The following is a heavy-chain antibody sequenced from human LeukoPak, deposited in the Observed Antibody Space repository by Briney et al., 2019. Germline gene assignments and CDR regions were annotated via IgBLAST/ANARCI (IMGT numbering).Heavy chain of an antibody. CDR3: ARDLGGYQHSPDAFDI. CDR2: IHQDGSEK. CDR1: GFTSSSYW. J-gene: IGHJ3*02. Sequence: GGSLRLSCAASGFTSSSYWMSWVRQALGKGLEWVANIHQDGSEKYYVDSVKGRFTISRDNAKNSLYLQMNSLRAEDTAVYYCARDLGGYQHSPDAFDIWGQGTMVTVSS. D-gene: IGHD3-22*01. V-gene: IGHV3-7*01.